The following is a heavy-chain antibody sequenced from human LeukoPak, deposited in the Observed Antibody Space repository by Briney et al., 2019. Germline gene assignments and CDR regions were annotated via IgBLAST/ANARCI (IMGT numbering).Heavy chain of an antibody. J-gene: IGHJ4*02. V-gene: IGHV4-59*01. CDR3: ARNGTYSNSWYYFDY. D-gene: IGHD6-13*01. Sequence: SETLSLTCTVSGASISSYYWSWIRQPPGKGLEWIGYIYYSGSTNYNSSLKSRVTISVDTSKKQFSLKLSSVTAADTAVYYCARNGTYSNSWYYFDYWGQGTLVTVSS. CDR1: GASISSYY. CDR2: IYYSGST.